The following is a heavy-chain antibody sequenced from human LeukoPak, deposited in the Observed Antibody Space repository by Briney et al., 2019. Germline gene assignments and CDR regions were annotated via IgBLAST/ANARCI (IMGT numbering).Heavy chain of an antibody. CDR2: INPNSGGT. CDR1: GYTFTGYY. Sequence: ASVKVSCKASGYTFTGYYMHWVRQAPGQGLEWMGWINPNSGGTNYAQKFQGRVTMTRDTSISTAYMELSRLRSDDTAVYYCARAGIAVAGDCYGMDVWGQGTTVTVSS. V-gene: IGHV1-2*02. CDR3: ARAGIAVAGDCYGMDV. J-gene: IGHJ6*02. D-gene: IGHD6-19*01.